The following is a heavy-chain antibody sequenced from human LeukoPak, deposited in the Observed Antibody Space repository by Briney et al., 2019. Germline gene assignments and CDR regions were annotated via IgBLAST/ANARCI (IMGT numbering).Heavy chain of an antibody. V-gene: IGHV4-34*01. CDR2: INHSGST. Sequence: SETLSLTCAVYGGSFSGYYWSWIRQPPGKGLEWIGEINHSGSTNYNPSLKSRVTISVDTSKNQFSLKLSSVTAADTAVYYCARGPMSRYSSSWYALGDGMDVWGQGTTVTVSS. J-gene: IGHJ6*02. CDR1: GGSFSGYY. CDR3: ARGPMSRYSSSWYALGDGMDV. D-gene: IGHD6-13*01.